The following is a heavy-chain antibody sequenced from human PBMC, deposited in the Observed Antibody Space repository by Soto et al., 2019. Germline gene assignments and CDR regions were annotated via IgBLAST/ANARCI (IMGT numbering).Heavy chain of an antibody. CDR3: ALNAFDF. V-gene: IGHV1-46*01. CDR2: INPSDGST. Sequence: QVQLVQSGAEVKKPGASVKLSCKTSGYTFSSYYIHWVRQAPGQGLEWVTIINPSDGSTSTTQKVQVRVTVTRDMSTSTVYMDLSSLRSEDTAVYYWALNAFDFWGQGTLVTVSS. J-gene: IGHJ3*01. CDR1: GYTFSSYY.